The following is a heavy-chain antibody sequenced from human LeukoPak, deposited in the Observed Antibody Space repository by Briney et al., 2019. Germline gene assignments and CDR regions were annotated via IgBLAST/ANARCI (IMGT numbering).Heavy chain of an antibody. J-gene: IGHJ4*02. CDR1: GFTFSNYG. CDR2: IRYDGSNK. CDR3: ARSRSISIFGLVHYYFDC. D-gene: IGHD3-3*01. V-gene: IGHV3-30*02. Sequence: GGSLRLSCAASGFTFSNYGMHWVRQAPGKGLEWVAFIRYDGSNKYYADSVKGRFIISRDSAKNSLYLQMNSLRAEDTAVYYCARSRSISIFGLVHYYFDCWGQGTLVTVSS.